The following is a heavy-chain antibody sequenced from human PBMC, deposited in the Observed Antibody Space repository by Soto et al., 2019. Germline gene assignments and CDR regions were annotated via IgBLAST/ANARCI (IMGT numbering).Heavy chain of an antibody. CDR2: ISSNGANT. Sequence: EVFLLESGGGLVQPGGSLGLSCAASGFTFDSPYSHGMSWVRQSPGKGPEWVSTISSNGANTHYAESVKGRFTISKDASRNTVHLHMNSLRAEDTATYFCVSWVSAHFDYWGHGTPVTVSS. V-gene: IGHV3-23*01. CDR1: GFTFDSPYSHG. J-gene: IGHJ4*01. CDR3: VSWVSAHFDY. D-gene: IGHD2-8*01.